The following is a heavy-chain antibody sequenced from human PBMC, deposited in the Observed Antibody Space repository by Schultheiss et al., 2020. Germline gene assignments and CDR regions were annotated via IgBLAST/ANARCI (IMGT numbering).Heavy chain of an antibody. Sequence: VKVSCKASGGTFSSYAISWVRQAPGQGLEWMGGIIPIFGTANYAQKFQGRVTITRDTSASTAYMELSSLRSEDTAVYYCARGYGSGSYYLAFGMDVWGQGTTVTVSS. CDR1: GGTFSSYA. J-gene: IGHJ6*02. CDR3: ARGYGSGSYYLAFGMDV. D-gene: IGHD3-10*01. CDR2: IIPIFGTA. V-gene: IGHV1-69*05.